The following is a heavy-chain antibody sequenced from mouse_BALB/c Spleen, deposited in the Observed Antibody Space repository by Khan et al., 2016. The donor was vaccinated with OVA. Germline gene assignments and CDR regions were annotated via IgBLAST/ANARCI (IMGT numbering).Heavy chain of an antibody. CDR3: AKGVWSYYYALDY. Sequence: QVQLKESGPGLVAPSQSLSITCTVSGFSLTDYGVSWIRQPPGKGLEWLGVIWGGGSTYYNSALKSKLSISKDNSKSQVFLKMSSLQTDDTAMYYCAKGVWSYYYALDYWGQGTSVTVSS. J-gene: IGHJ4*01. V-gene: IGHV2-6-5*01. CDR1: GFSLTDYG. CDR2: IWGGGST.